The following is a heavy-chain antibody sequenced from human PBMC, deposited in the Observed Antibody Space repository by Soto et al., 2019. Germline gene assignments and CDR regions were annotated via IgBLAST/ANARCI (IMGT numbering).Heavy chain of an antibody. CDR2: INGDGSST. Sequence: EVQLVESGGGLVQPGGSLRLSCAASGFTFSSYWMHWVRQAPGKGLVWVSRINGDGSSTTYADSVKGRFTISRDNAKNTVYLQMNSLRAEDTAVYYCARKAGDCSGGTCYFDYWGHGTLGTVSS. J-gene: IGHJ4*01. CDR1: GFTFSSYW. D-gene: IGHD2-15*01. CDR3: ARKAGDCSGGTCYFDY. V-gene: IGHV3-74*01.